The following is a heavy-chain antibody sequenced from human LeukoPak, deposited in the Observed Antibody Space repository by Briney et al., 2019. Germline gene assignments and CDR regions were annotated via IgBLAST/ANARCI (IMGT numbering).Heavy chain of an antibody. Sequence: GGSLRLSCAASGFTFDDYGMSWVRQAPGKGLEWVSGISWNGGSTVYADSLKGRFTISRDNAKNSLYLQMNSLRAEDTALYYCARGGSYGGYHSYWGQGTLVTVSS. V-gene: IGHV3-20*04. CDR1: GFTFDDYG. CDR3: ARGGSYGGYHSY. D-gene: IGHD4-23*01. CDR2: ISWNGGST. J-gene: IGHJ4*02.